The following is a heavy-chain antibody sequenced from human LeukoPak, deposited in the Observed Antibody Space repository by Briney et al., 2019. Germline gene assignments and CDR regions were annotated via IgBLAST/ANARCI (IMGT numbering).Heavy chain of an antibody. D-gene: IGHD3-22*01. J-gene: IGHJ4*02. V-gene: IGHV3-48*01. CDR3: ARDSGYYYDSSGD. CDR1: GFTFSSYS. Sequence: GGSLRLSCAASGFTFSSYSMNWVRQAPGKGLEWVSYISSSSSTIYYADSVKGRFTISRDNAKNSLYLQMNSLRAEDTAVYHCARDSGYYYDSSGDWGQGTLVTVSS. CDR2: ISSSSSTI.